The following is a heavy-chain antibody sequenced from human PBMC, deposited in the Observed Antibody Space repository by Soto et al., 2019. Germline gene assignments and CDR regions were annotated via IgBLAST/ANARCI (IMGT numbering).Heavy chain of an antibody. CDR2: IYYSGST. D-gene: IGHD3-9*01. CDR3: ASYSEYYDILTGYYEGPYFDY. Sequence: PSETLSLTCTVSGGSVSSGSYYWSWIRQPPGKGLEWIGYIYYSGSTNYNPSLKSRVTISVDTSKNQFSLKLSSVTAADTAVYYCASYSEYYDILTGYYEGPYFDYWGQGTLVTVSS. J-gene: IGHJ4*02. V-gene: IGHV4-61*01. CDR1: GGSVSSGSYY.